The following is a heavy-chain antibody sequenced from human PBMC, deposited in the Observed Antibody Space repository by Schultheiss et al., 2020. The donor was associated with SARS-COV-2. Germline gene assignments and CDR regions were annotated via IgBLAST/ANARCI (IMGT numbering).Heavy chain of an antibody. V-gene: IGHV3-64D*06. J-gene: IGHJ4*02. CDR3: VKEGYQLRYFDWLLSLSYFDY. D-gene: IGHD3-9*01. CDR1: GFTFSSYA. CDR2: ISSNGGST. Sequence: GESLKISCSASGFTFSSYAMHWVRQAPGKGLEYVSAISSNGGSTYYADSVKGRFTISRDNSKNTLYLQMSSLRAEDTAVYYCVKEGYQLRYFDWLLSLSYFDYWGQGTLVTVSS.